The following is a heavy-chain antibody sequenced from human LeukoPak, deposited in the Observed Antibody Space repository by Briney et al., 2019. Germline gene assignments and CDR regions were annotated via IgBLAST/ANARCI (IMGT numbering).Heavy chain of an antibody. Sequence: GRSLRLSCAASGFPFTSYGIHWVRQAPGKGLEWVAFVSYDGSSQYYADSVKGRFTISRDNSKNTLYLQMNSLRAEDTAVYYCARDFSTVTSWFDPWGQGTLVTVSS. J-gene: IGHJ5*02. CDR3: ARDFSTVTSWFDP. D-gene: IGHD4-17*01. V-gene: IGHV3-30-3*01. CDR1: GFPFTSYG. CDR2: VSYDGSSQ.